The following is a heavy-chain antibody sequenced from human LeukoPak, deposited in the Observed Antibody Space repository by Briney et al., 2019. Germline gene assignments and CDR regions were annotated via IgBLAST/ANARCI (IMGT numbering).Heavy chain of an antibody. CDR3: ARGDFYDSSGYFVY. Sequence: SETLSLTCTVSGGSISSYYWSWIRQPPGKGLEWIGYIYYSGSTNYNPSLKSRATISVDTSKNQFSLKLSSVTAADTAVYYCARGDFYDSSGYFVYWGQGTLVTVSS. CDR2: IYYSGST. J-gene: IGHJ4*02. D-gene: IGHD3-22*01. V-gene: IGHV4-59*01. CDR1: GGSISSYY.